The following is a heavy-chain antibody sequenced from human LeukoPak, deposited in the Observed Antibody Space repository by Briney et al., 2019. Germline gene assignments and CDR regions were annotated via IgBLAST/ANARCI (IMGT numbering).Heavy chain of an antibody. J-gene: IGHJ6*02. Sequence: SGESLRLSCAASGFTFSSYSMNWVRQPPGKGLEWVSSISSSSSYIYYADSVKGRFTITRDNAKNSLYLQVNSLRGEHRAVYYCASGSGSYRSYYYGMDVWGQGTTVTVSS. CDR3: ASGSGSYRSYYYGMDV. D-gene: IGHD3-10*01. V-gene: IGHV3-21*01. CDR2: ISSSSSYI. CDR1: GFTFSSYS.